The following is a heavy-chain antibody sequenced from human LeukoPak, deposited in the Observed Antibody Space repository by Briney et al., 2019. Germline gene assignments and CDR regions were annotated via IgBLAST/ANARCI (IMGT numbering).Heavy chain of an antibody. Sequence: GESLQISGKGSGYSFTTYWIGWVRQVPGKGLEWMGIMYPGDSDTRYSPSFQGQVTISADKSISTAYLQWSSLKASDTAMYYCARHTFYYDSSGADAFDIWGQGTMVTVSS. J-gene: IGHJ3*02. CDR2: MYPGDSDT. V-gene: IGHV5-51*01. D-gene: IGHD3-22*01. CDR1: GYSFTTYW. CDR3: ARHTFYYDSSGADAFDI.